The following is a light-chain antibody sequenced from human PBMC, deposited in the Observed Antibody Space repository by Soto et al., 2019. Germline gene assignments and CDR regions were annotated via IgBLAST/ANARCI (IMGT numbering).Light chain of an antibody. CDR2: DAY. CDR1: ESVGRH. CDR3: QEYNNWPPN. V-gene: IGKV3-15*01. Sequence: EVVAAQSPATLSFSPFEIAALSCRASESVGRHLAWHHQPPGQAPKLLTFDAYTRATGAPDRLSGSGSGTEFPLNVSSLQSEDIEVYFCQEYNNWPPNFGQGTRLEIK. J-gene: IGKJ5*01.